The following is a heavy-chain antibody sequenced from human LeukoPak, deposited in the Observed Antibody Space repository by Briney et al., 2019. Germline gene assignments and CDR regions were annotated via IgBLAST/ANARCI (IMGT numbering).Heavy chain of an antibody. J-gene: IGHJ4*02. Sequence: SETLSLTCTVSGGSISSGGYYWSWIRQPPGKGLEWIGCFYHSGSTYYNPSLKSRVTISVDRSKNQFSLKLSSVTAADTAVYYCAVEARLGYYFDYWGQGTLVTVSS. CDR2: FYHSGST. CDR1: GGSISSGGYY. CDR3: AVEARLGYYFDY. D-gene: IGHD1-14*01. V-gene: IGHV4-30-2*01.